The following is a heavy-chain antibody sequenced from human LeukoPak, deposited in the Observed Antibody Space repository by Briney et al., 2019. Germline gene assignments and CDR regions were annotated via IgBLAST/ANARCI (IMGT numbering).Heavy chain of an antibody. V-gene: IGHV3-30*18. D-gene: IGHD1-26*01. J-gene: IGHJ4*02. Sequence: PGGSLRLSCAASGFTFSSYGMHWVRQAPGKGLEWVAAISYDGGNKYYADSVKGRFTISRDNSKNTLYLQMNSLRAEDTAVYYCAKDNEGSYLHHYFDYWGQGTLVTVSS. CDR3: AKDNEGSYLHHYFDY. CDR2: ISYDGGNK. CDR1: GFTFSSYG.